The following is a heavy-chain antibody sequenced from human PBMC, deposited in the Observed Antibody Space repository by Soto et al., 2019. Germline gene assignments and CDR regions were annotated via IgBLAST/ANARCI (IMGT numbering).Heavy chain of an antibody. D-gene: IGHD4-17*01. CDR2: IIPIFGTA. CDR3: ARVHVGDYGDYAGADY. J-gene: IGHJ4*02. V-gene: IGHV1-69*01. Sequence: QVQLVQSGAEVKKPGSSVKVSCKASGGTFSSYAISWVRQAPGQGLEWMGGIIPIFGTANYAQKFQGRVTITADESTSTASMELSSLRSEDTAVYYCARVHVGDYGDYAGADYWGQGTLVTVSS. CDR1: GGTFSSYA.